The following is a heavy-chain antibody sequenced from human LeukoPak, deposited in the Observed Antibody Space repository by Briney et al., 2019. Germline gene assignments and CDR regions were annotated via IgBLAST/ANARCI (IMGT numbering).Heavy chain of an antibody. CDR1: GVSISSYD. J-gene: IGHJ5*02. Sequence: SETLSLTCTVSGVSISSYDWSWIRQPPGKGLEWVGYIYYSGSTNYNPSLKRRVTISVDTSKNQSSLKLNSVTAADTAIYYSTRGSRYCSSGSCYGWFDPWGQGTLVTVSS. D-gene: IGHD2-15*01. V-gene: IGHV4-59*01. CDR3: TRGSRYCSSGSCYGWFDP. CDR2: IYYSGST.